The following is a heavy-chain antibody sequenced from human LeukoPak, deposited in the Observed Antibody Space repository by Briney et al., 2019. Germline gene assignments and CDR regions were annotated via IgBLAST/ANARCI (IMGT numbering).Heavy chain of an antibody. CDR3: ARPRPGGGWFDY. CDR1: GESFSGYY. Sequence: PSETLSLTCAVYGESFSGYYWTWIRQPPGKGLEWIGEINHSGSTSYNPSLKSRVTISVDTSKNQFSLKLSSVTAADTAVYYCARPRPGGGWFDYWSEGVLLTVPA. J-gene: IGHJ4*02. V-gene: IGHV4-34*01. D-gene: IGHD3-16*01. CDR2: INHSGST.